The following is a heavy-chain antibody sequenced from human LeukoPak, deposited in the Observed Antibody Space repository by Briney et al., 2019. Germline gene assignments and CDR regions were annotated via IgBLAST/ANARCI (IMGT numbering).Heavy chain of an antibody. V-gene: IGHV1-8*01. J-gene: IGHJ2*01. Sequence: ASVKVSCKAAGYTFSSYDINWVRQAPGQGLEYMGWMNPSSGNAGYTQKFQGRITMTRDTSIGTAYTELSSLKSEDTALYYCTRMRGYTYGYWYLDLWGRGTLVTVSS. CDR1: GYTFSSYD. CDR3: TRMRGYTYGYWYLDL. CDR2: MNPSSGNA. D-gene: IGHD5-18*01.